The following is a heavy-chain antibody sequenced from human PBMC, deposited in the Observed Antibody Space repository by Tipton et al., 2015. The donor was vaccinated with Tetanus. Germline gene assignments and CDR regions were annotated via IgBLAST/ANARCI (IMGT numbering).Heavy chain of an antibody. V-gene: IGHV1-46*01. CDR3: AREDVVVVPAAIPRDPRFDP. CDR2: INPSGGST. D-gene: IGHD2-2*02. Sequence: QVQLVQSGAEVKKPGASVKVSCKASGYTFTSYYMHWVRQAPGQGLEWMGIINPSGGSTSYAQKFQGRVTMTRETSTSTVYMELSSLRSEDTAVYYCAREDVVVVPAAIPRDPRFDPWGQGTLVTVSS. CDR1: GYTFTSYY. J-gene: IGHJ5*02.